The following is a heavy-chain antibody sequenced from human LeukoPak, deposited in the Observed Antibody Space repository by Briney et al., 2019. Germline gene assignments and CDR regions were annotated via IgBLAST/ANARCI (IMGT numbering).Heavy chain of an antibody. D-gene: IGHD3-3*01. CDR3: AKDSGFWRGSEH. Sequence: PGGSLRLSCAASGFTFSSYAMTWVRQAPGKGLEWVSGISESGGSTYYADSVKGRFTISRDESKNTLYLQMNSLRAEDTAVYYCAKDSGFWRGSEHWGQGTLVTVSS. V-gene: IGHV3-23*01. CDR1: GFTFSSYA. J-gene: IGHJ1*01. CDR2: ISESGGST.